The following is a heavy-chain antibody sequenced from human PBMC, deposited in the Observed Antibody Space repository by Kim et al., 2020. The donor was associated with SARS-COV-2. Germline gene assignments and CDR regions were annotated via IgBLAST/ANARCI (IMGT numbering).Heavy chain of an antibody. D-gene: IGHD3-10*01. V-gene: IGHV3-23*01. J-gene: IGHJ5*01. Sequence: YADSVRGRFTISRDKSKNMVYLQMKSLRTEDTAVYYCAKMGSGSYLKWFDSWGQGTLVTVSS. CDR3: AKMGSGSYLKWFDS.